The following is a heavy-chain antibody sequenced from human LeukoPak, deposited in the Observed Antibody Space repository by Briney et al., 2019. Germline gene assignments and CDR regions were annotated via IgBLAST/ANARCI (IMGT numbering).Heavy chain of an antibody. D-gene: IGHD5-12*01. Sequence: SETLSLTCAVYGGSFSGYYWSWIRQPPGKGLEWIGEINHSGSTNYNPSLKSRVTISVDTSKNQFSLKLSSVTAADTAVYYCARVGGYSGYVFDYWGQGTLVTVSS. CDR1: GGSFSGYY. CDR2: INHSGST. CDR3: ARVGGYSGYVFDY. J-gene: IGHJ4*02. V-gene: IGHV4-34*01.